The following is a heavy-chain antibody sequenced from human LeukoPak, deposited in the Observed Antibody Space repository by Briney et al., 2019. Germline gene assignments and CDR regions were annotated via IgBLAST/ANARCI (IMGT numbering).Heavy chain of an antibody. Sequence: PGGSLRLSCAASGFTFDDYAMHWVRQAPGKGLEWVSGINWNSGSIGYADSVKGRFTISRDNAKNSLYLQMNSLRAEDMALYYCVKVTNDSPGSYYFDYWGQGTLVTVSS. D-gene: IGHD3-9*01. CDR3: VKVTNDSPGSYYFDY. V-gene: IGHV3-9*03. CDR1: GFTFDDYA. J-gene: IGHJ4*02. CDR2: INWNSGSI.